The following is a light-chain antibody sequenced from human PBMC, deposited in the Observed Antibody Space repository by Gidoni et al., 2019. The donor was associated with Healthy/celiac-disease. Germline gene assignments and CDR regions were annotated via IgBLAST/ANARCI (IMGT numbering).Light chain of an antibody. CDR3: QQYYSTPFT. V-gene: IGKV4-1*01. CDR2: WAS. J-gene: IGKJ3*01. CDR1: QSVLYSSNSKNY. Sequence: DIVMTQSPDSLAVSLGERATINCKSSQSVLYSSNSKNYLAWYQQKPGQPPKLLIYWASTRESGVPDRFSGSGSGTDFTLTISSLQAEDVAVYYCQQYYSTPFTFGPXTKVDLK.